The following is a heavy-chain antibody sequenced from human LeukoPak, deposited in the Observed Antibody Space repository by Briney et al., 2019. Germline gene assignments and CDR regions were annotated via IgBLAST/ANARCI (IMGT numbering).Heavy chain of an antibody. V-gene: IGHV1-2*02. CDR3: ARNYDFWSGYYGDYYSFDY. Sequence: ASVKVSCKASGYTFTGYYMHWVRQAPGHGLEWMGWINPNSGGTNYAQKFQGRVTMTRDTSISTAYMELSRLRSDDTAVDYCARNYDFWSGYYGDYYSFDYWGQGTLVTVSS. CDR1: GYTFTGYY. D-gene: IGHD3-3*01. J-gene: IGHJ4*02. CDR2: INPNSGGT.